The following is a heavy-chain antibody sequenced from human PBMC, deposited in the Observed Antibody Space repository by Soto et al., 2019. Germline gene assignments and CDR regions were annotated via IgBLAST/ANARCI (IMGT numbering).Heavy chain of an antibody. CDR2: IDYNGVT. CDR1: GASIRSRDYY. D-gene: IGHD2-2*01. V-gene: IGHV4-39*01. J-gene: IGHJ4*02. CDR3: GRVMIGTSRHTDSDY. Sequence: SETLSLTCSVSGASIRSRDYYWGWIRQTPGKGLEWIGNIDYNGVTYYNPSLKSRVTVSKDTSKNQFSLKVASVTAADTAIYYCGRVMIGTSRHTDSDYWGQGTQVTVSS.